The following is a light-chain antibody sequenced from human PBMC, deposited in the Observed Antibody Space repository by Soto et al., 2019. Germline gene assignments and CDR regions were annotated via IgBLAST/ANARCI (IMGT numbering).Light chain of an antibody. V-gene: IGLV2-14*01. CDR3: SSYTSSSTYV. J-gene: IGLJ1*01. Sequence: QSALTQPASVSGSPGQSITISCTGTSSDVGVYNYVSWYQQHPGKAPKLMIYDVSNRPSGVSNRFSGFKSGNTASLTISGLQAEDEADYYCSSYTSSSTYVFGTGTKLTVL. CDR1: SSDVGVYNY. CDR2: DVS.